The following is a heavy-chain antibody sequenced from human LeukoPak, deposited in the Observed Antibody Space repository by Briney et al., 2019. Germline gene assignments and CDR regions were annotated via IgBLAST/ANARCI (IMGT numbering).Heavy chain of an antibody. CDR3: ARDRSYGSGSYWGYYFDY. V-gene: IGHV3-21*01. CDR2: ISSSSSYI. J-gene: IGHJ4*02. D-gene: IGHD3-10*01. Sequence: GGSLRLSCAASGFTFSSYSMNWVRQAPGKGLEWVSSISSSSSYIYYADSVKGRFTISRDNAKNSLYLQMNSVRAEDTAVYYCARDRSYGSGSYWGYYFDYWGQGTLVTVYS. CDR1: GFTFSSYS.